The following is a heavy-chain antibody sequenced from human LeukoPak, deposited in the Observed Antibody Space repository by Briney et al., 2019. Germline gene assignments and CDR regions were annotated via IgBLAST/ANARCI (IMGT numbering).Heavy chain of an antibody. D-gene: IGHD6-13*01. J-gene: IGHJ5*02. V-gene: IGHV3-73*01. CDR3: TRALPNSSSWSRWFDP. CDR2: IRSKANSYAT. CDR1: GFTFSGSA. Sequence: GGSLRLSCAASGFTFSGSAMHWVRQASGKGLEWVGRIRSKANSYATAYAASVKGRFTISRDDSKNTAYLQMNSLKTENTAVYYCTRALPNSSSWSRWFDPWGQGTLVTVSS.